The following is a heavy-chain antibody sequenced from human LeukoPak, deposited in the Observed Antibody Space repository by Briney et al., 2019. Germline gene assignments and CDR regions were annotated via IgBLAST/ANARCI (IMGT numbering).Heavy chain of an antibody. CDR1: GYTFSSYW. CDR3: ARYSPDVVVAPSAQFDY. Sequence: HGESLKISCKGSGYTFSSYWIAWVRQMPGKGLEWMGIIYPGYSDTRYSPSFEGQVTISADKTISTAYLQWNSLKASDTATYYCARYSPDVVVAPSAQFDYWGQGTLVTVSS. D-gene: IGHD2-2*01. J-gene: IGHJ4*02. CDR2: IYPGYSDT. V-gene: IGHV5-51*01.